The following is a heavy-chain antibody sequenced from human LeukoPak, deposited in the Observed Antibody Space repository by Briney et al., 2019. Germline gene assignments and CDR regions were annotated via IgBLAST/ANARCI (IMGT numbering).Heavy chain of an antibody. Sequence: SCKASGYTFTSYYMHWVRQAPGKGLEYVSSISSNEYDTYYADSVKGRFTISRDNSKNTLFLQMSSLRAEDTAVYYCVKDLNGTWSFDYWGQGTLVTVSS. CDR2: ISSNEYDT. V-gene: IGHV3-64D*06. CDR1: GYTFTSYY. D-gene: IGHD2-8*01. CDR3: VKDLNGTWSFDY. J-gene: IGHJ4*02.